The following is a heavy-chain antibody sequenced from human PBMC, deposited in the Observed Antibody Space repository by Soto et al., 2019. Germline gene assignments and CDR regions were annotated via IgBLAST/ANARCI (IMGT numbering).Heavy chain of an antibody. D-gene: IGHD3-3*01. CDR1: GFTFSSYA. Sequence: GGSLRLSCAASGFTFSSYAMSWVRQAPGKGLEWVSAISGSGGSTYYADSVKGRLTTYRDNSKNTLYLQMNSLRAEDTAVYYCAKDRNYDFWSGYCDYWGQGTLVTVSS. J-gene: IGHJ4*02. CDR2: ISGSGGST. CDR3: AKDRNYDFWSGYCDY. V-gene: IGHV3-23*01.